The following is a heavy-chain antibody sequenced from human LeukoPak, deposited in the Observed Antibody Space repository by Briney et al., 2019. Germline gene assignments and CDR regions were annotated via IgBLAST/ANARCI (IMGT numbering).Heavy chain of an antibody. D-gene: IGHD3-9*01. V-gene: IGHV3-66*01. CDR1: GFTVSSNY. CDR3: AKVHLYYDILTGYNPYYFDY. J-gene: IGHJ4*02. CDR2: IYSGGGT. Sequence: PGGSLRLSCAASGFTVSSNYMSWVRQAPGKGLEWVSVIYSGGGTYYADSVKGRFTISRDNSKNTLYLQMNSLRAEDTAVYYCAKVHLYYDILTGYNPYYFDYWGQGTLVTVSS.